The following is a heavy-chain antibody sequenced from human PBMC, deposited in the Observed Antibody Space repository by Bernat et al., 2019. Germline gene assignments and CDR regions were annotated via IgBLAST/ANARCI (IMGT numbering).Heavy chain of an antibody. V-gene: IGHV3-53*01. CDR1: GLTVSSNY. CDR2: IYSGGST. Sequence: EVQLVESGGGLIQPGGSVRLSCAASGLTVSSNYMSWVRQAPGKGLEWVSDIYSGGSTYYADSVKGRFTISRDHSKHTLYLQMNSLRAEDTAVYYCARAAFWSGYLNHDAFDIWGQGTMVTVSS. D-gene: IGHD3-3*01. CDR3: ARAAFWSGYLNHDAFDI. J-gene: IGHJ3*02.